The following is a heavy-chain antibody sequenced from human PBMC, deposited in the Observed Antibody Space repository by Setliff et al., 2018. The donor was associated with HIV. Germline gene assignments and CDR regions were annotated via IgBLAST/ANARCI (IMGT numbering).Heavy chain of an antibody. CDR3: ARGGTSSNWFDP. CDR2: IYHTGKT. Sequence: SETLSLTCSVSGGSISDNKYYWSWIRQPPGKGLEWTGSIYHTGKTYYNSALKNRLTISVDTSKNQFSLELSSVTAADTAVYYCARGGTSSNWFDPWGQGTLVTVSS. V-gene: IGHV4-39*07. D-gene: IGHD2-2*01. CDR1: GGSISDNKYY. J-gene: IGHJ5*02.